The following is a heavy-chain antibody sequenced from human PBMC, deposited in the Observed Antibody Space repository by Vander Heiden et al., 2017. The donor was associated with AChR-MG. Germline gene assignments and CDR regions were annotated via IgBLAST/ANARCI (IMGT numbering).Heavy chain of an antibody. J-gene: IGHJ4*02. CDR1: GYTFTSYD. V-gene: IGHV1-8*01. CDR3: ARSSLERRPPGSDY. Sequence: QVQLVQSGAEVKKPGASVKVSCKASGYTFTSYDINWVRQATGQGLEWMGWMNPNSGNTGYAQKFQGRVTMTRNTSISTAYMELSSLRSEDTAVYYCARSSLERRPPGSDYWGQGTLVTVSS. CDR2: MNPNSGNT. D-gene: IGHD1-1*01.